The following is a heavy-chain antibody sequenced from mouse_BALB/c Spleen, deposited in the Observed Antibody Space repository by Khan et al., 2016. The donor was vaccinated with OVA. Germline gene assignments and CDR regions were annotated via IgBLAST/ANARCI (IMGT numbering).Heavy chain of an antibody. D-gene: IGHD1-2*01. J-gene: IGHJ4*01. CDR2: ISSGGTYT. Sequence: EVELVGSGGDLVNPGGSLKLSCAASGFIFSSYGMSWVRQTPDKRLEWVATISSGGTYTYYPDSVKGRFTIPRDNAKNTLSLQMSSLKSEDTAMYYCTRFITTTTGDYYAMDYWGQGTSVTVSS. CDR3: TRFITTTTGDYYAMDY. CDR1: GFIFSSYG. V-gene: IGHV5-6*01.